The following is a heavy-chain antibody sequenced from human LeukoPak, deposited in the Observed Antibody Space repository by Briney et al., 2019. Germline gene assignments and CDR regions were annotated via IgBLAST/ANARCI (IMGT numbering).Heavy chain of an antibody. V-gene: IGHV3-23*01. D-gene: IGHD1-26*01. CDR2: ISGSGGST. CDR1: GFTFSSYA. CDR3: TQWGILYYMDV. Sequence: PGGSLRLSCAASGFTFSSYAMSWVRQAPGKGLEWVSAISGSGGSTYYADSVKGRFTISRDNSKNTLYLQMNSLRTEDTAVYYGTQWGILYYMDVWGKGTTVTVSS. J-gene: IGHJ6*03.